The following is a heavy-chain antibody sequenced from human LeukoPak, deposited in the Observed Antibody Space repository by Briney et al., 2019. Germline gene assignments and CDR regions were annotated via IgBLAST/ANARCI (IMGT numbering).Heavy chain of an antibody. Sequence: GGSLRLSCAASGFTFSTYGMYWVRQAPGKGLEWVAVIWYDGSNANYPDSVKGRFTISRDNFNNKLYLQMNSLRAEDTAVYYCARPLFVAGMPGNLDSFHIWGQGTTVTVSS. J-gene: IGHJ3*02. D-gene: IGHD2-2*01. CDR1: GFTFSTYG. V-gene: IGHV3-33*07. CDR2: IWYDGSNA. CDR3: ARPLFVAGMPGNLDSFHI.